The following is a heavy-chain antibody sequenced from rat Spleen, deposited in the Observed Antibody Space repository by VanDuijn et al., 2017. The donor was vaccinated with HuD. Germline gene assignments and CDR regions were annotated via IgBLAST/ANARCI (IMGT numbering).Heavy chain of an antibody. V-gene: IGHV5-29*01. J-gene: IGHJ2*01. CDR1: GITFSNYA. CDR3: ARGFDL. CDR2: INFDGSST. Sequence: EVQLVESGGDLVQPGRSLKLSCAASGITFSNYAMAWVRQAPTKGLEWVATINFDGSSTYYRDSVRGRFSISRDNAKSILYLQMDSLRSEDTATYYCARGFDLWGQGVMVTVSS.